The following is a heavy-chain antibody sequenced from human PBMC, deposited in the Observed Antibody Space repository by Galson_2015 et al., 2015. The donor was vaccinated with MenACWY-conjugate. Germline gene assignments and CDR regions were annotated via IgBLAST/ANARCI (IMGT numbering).Heavy chain of an antibody. D-gene: IGHD3-22*01. CDR2: ISAYNVNT. V-gene: IGHV1-18*04. J-gene: IGHJ4*02. CDR1: RYTFTKYF. Sequence: SVKVSCKASRYTFTKYFTQWVRQAPGQGLEWVGWISAYNVNTNYAKKLQGRVTMTTDTSTSTAYMDLRSLRTDDTAVYYCAIFRRFYDTSGLDFDYWGQGTLVTVSS. CDR3: AIFRRFYDTSGLDFDY.